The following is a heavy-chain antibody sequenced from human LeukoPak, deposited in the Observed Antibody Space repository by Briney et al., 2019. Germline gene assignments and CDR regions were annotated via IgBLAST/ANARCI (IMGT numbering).Heavy chain of an antibody. D-gene: IGHD3-10*01. CDR3: SRESEAYYYSMDV. Sequence: GGSLRLSCAASGFTVSSDYMSWVRQAPGKGLEWVSVIYIGGRTYYADSVKGRFTISRDNSKNTLYLLMNSLRAEDTAVYYCSRESEAYYYSMDVWGKGTTVTISS. CDR1: GFTVSSDY. J-gene: IGHJ6*03. CDR2: IYIGGRT. V-gene: IGHV3-53*01.